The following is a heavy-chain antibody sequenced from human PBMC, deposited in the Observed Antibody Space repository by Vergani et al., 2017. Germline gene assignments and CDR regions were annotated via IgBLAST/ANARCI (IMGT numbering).Heavy chain of an antibody. CDR2: VYTSGMT. J-gene: IGHJ1*01. Sequence: QVQLQESGPRLVRPSQTLSLTCTVSGGSINTGAYYWSWIRQPAGKGLEWIGRVYTSGMTNYNPSLKSRVTILVDRSKSQLSLKLTSVTAGDTAVYYCARSYCSSTSCYPGVYFQHWGQGTLVTVSS. CDR1: GGSINTGAYY. V-gene: IGHV4-61*02. CDR3: ARSYCSSTSCYPGVYFQH. D-gene: IGHD2-2*01.